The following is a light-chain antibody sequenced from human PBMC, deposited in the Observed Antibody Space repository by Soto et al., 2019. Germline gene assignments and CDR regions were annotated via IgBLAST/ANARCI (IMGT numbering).Light chain of an antibody. Sequence: DIQMTQSPSTLSASVGDRVTITCRASQSFSSWLAWYQQKPGKAPKLLIYKASSLGSGVPSRFSGSGSGTEFTLTISSLQPDDFATYYCQQYNSYPWTFGQGTKVEIK. CDR1: QSFSSW. J-gene: IGKJ1*01. V-gene: IGKV1-5*03. CDR3: QQYNSYPWT. CDR2: KAS.